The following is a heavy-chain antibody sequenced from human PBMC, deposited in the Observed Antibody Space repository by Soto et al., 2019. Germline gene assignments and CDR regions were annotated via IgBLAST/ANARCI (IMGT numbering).Heavy chain of an antibody. CDR3: AIDSTWVYYQST. D-gene: IGHD1-26*01. J-gene: IGHJ5*02. V-gene: IGHV4-59*01. CDR1: GASISSDF. Sequence: PSETLSLTCAVSGASISSDFWGWIRQPPGKGLEWIGYMSYSGYSNYNPSLKSRVSMSVDTSNNLFSLKLRSVTAADTAVYYCAIDSTWVYYQSTCGPGTLLPISS. CDR2: MSYSGYS.